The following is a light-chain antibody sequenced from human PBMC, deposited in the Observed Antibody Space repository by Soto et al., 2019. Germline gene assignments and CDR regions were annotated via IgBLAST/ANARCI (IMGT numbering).Light chain of an antibody. J-gene: IGLJ3*02. CDR2: NND. Sequence: QSVLTQPPSASGTPGQSFTISCSGGSSNIGSNTVNWYQQLSGAAPKLVIQNNDQRPSGVPDRFSGSKSDTSASLAISGLQSADEADYYCAAWDDTLTAVLFGGGTKVTVL. CDR1: SSNIGSNT. V-gene: IGLV1-44*01. CDR3: AAWDDTLTAVL.